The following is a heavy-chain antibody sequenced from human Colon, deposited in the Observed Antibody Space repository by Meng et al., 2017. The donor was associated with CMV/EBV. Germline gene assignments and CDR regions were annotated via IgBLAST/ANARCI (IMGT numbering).Heavy chain of an antibody. CDR2: IWYDGSNK. CDR1: VFTFSGYG. D-gene: IGHD1-14*01. Sequence: CVASVFTFSGYGFRCVRQAPGKGLWWVAVIWYDGSNKYSADSVKGRFIISRDNSKNTVYLHMNSLRAEDTAVYYCASPSSSPGPFDLWGRGTLVTVSS. J-gene: IGHJ2*01. V-gene: IGHV3-33*01. CDR3: ASPSSSPGPFDL.